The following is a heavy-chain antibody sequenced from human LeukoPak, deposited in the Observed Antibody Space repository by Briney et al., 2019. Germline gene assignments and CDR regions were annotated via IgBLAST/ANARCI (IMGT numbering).Heavy chain of an antibody. Sequence: ASVKVPCKASGYAFTGYYMHWVRQAPGQGLEWMGWINPNSGGTNYAQKFQGRVTMTRDTSISTAYMELSRLRSDDTAVYYCARDRVTMVRGVTNYYFDYWGQGTLVTVSS. D-gene: IGHD3-10*01. V-gene: IGHV1-2*02. CDR1: GYAFTGYY. CDR2: INPNSGGT. CDR3: ARDRVTMVRGVTNYYFDY. J-gene: IGHJ4*02.